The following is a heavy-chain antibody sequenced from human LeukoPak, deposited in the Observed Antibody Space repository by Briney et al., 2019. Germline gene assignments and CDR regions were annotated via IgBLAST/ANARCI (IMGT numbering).Heavy chain of an antibody. CDR1: GFTFSSYA. V-gene: IGHV3-23*01. Sequence: GGSLRLSCAASGFTFSSYAMSWVRQAPGKGLEWVSAISGSSGSTYYADSVKGRFTISRDNSKNTLYLQMNSLRAEDTAVYYCAKCSTYYYYYYMDVWGKGTTVTISS. D-gene: IGHD4/OR15-4a*01. CDR2: ISGSSGST. CDR3: AKCSTYYYYYYMDV. J-gene: IGHJ6*03.